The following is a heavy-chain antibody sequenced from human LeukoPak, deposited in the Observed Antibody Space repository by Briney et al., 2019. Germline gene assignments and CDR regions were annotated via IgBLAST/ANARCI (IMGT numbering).Heavy chain of an antibody. CDR2: IYHSGST. CDR1: GGSISSYY. J-gene: IGHJ4*02. CDR3: ARAHGFPSPRLWDY. Sequence: PSETLSLTCTVSGGSISSYYWSWIRQPPGKGLEWIGYIYHSGSTYYTPSLKSRVTMSVDTSKNQFSLKLTSVTAADTAVYYCARAHGFPSPRLWDYWGQGALVTVSS. V-gene: IGHV4-4*09. D-gene: IGHD2/OR15-2a*01.